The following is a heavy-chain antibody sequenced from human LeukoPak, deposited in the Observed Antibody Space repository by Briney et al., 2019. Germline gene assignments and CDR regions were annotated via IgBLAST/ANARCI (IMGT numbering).Heavy chain of an antibody. V-gene: IGHV4-39*01. CDR2: IYYSGST. D-gene: IGHD3-22*01. CDR1: GGSISSSSYY. CDR3: ARKPRYYYDSSGYYY. Sequence: SETLSLTCTVSGGSISSSSYYWGWIRQPPGKGLEWIGSIYYSGSTYYNPSLKSRVTISVDTSKNQFSLKLSSVTAADTAVYYCARKPRYYYDSSGYYYWGQGTLVTVS. J-gene: IGHJ4*02.